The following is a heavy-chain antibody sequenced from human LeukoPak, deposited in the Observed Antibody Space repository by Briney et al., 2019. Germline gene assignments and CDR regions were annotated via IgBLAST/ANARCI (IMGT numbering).Heavy chain of an antibody. CDR2: ISWNSGSI. D-gene: IGHD3-16*01. Sequence: GRSLRLSCAASGFTFDDYAMHWVRQAPGKGLEWVSGISWNSGSIGYADSVKGRFTISRDNAKNSLYLQMNSLRAEDTALYYCAKVGDWGQGTLVTVSS. CDR1: GFTFDDYA. V-gene: IGHV3-9*01. J-gene: IGHJ4*02. CDR3: AKVGD.